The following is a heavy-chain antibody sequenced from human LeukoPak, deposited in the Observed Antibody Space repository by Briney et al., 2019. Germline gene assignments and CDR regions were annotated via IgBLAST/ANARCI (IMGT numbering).Heavy chain of an antibody. J-gene: IGHJ4*02. Sequence: GGSLRLSCAASEFAFSSFAMSWVRQAPGKGLEWVSVISGGGGTTYYADSVKGRLTISRDNSKNTLYLQMNSLRAEDTAVYYCGRGGDYTTSPSYYWGQGALVTVSS. D-gene: IGHD2-2*02. CDR2: ISGGGGTT. CDR3: GRGGDYTTSPSYY. CDR1: EFAFSSFA. V-gene: IGHV3-23*01.